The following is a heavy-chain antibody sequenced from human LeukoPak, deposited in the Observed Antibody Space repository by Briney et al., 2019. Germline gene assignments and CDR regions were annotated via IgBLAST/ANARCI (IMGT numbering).Heavy chain of an antibody. V-gene: IGHV3-64D*09. Sequence: GGSLRLSCSASGFTFRNYGMHWVRQAPGKGLGYVSTISSYGGSTYYADLVKGRFTISRDNSKNTLYLQVSSLRAEDTAVYYCVKDLYSYSFDYWGQGTLVTVSS. CDR2: ISSYGGST. CDR3: VKDLYSYSFDY. J-gene: IGHJ4*02. D-gene: IGHD2-8*01. CDR1: GFTFRNYG.